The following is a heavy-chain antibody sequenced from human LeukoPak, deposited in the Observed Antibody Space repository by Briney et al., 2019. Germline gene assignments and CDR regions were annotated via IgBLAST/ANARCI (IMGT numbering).Heavy chain of an antibody. CDR3: ARDWEYSSSSHYYYYMDV. J-gene: IGHJ6*03. V-gene: IGHV1-2*02. Sequence: ASVKVSCKASGYTFTGYYMHWVRQAPGQGLEWMGWINPNSGGTNYAQKFQGRVTMTRDTSISTAYVELSRLRSDDTAVYYCARDWEYSSSSHYYYYMDVWGKGTTVTVSS. D-gene: IGHD6-6*01. CDR1: GYTFTGYY. CDR2: INPNSGGT.